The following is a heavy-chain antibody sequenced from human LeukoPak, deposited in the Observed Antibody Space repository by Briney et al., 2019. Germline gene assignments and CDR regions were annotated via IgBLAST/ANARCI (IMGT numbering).Heavy chain of an antibody. CDR2: INPNTGDT. D-gene: IGHD1-26*01. CDR1: GYTFTGYY. Sequence: ASVKVSCKASGYTFTGYYMHWVRQAPGQALEWMGWINPNTGDTIYAQKFQGRVTMTRDTSINTAYMELSSLKSDDTAMYYCTRGGNSGSYYFPNYWGQGTLVTVSS. J-gene: IGHJ4*02. CDR3: TRGGNSGSYYFPNY. V-gene: IGHV1-2*02.